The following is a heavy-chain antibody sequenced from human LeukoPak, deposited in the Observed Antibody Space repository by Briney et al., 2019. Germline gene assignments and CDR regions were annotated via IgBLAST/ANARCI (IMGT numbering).Heavy chain of an antibody. CDR2: IKEDGSEK. CDR3: AREYFDSSGYYDAFDI. D-gene: IGHD3-22*01. V-gene: IGHV3-7*04. CDR1: GFTFRSYW. J-gene: IGHJ3*02. Sequence: GGSLRLSCAASGFTFRSYWMSWVRQAPGKGLEWVANIKEDGSEKYYVDSVKGRFTISRDNAKNSLSLQMNSLRAEDTAVYYCAREYFDSSGYYDAFDIWGQGTKVTVSS.